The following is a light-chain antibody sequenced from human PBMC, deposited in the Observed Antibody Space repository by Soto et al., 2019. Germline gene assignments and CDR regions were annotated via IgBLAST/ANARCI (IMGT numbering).Light chain of an antibody. CDR2: SNN. Sequence: QSLLTQPPSASGTPGQRVTISCSGSSSNIGSNTVNWYQQLPGTAPKLLIYSNNQRPSGVPDRFSGSKSGTSASLAISGLQAEDEADYYCQSYDSSLSAVVFGGGTKLTVL. CDR1: SSNIGSNT. V-gene: IGLV1-44*01. CDR3: QSYDSSLSAVV. J-gene: IGLJ2*01.